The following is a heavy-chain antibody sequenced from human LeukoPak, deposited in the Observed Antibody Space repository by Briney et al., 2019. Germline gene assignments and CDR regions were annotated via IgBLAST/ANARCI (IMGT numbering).Heavy chain of an antibody. CDR1: AFTFSSYA. J-gene: IGHJ6*02. CDR3: ARDPSFSVPYYYYGMDV. Sequence: GGSLRLSCAASAFTFSSYAMSWVRQTPGKGLEWVSVIYSGGSTYYADSVKGRFTISRDNSKNTLYLQMNSLRAEDTAVYYCARDPSFSVPYYYYGMDVWAKGPRSPSP. CDR2: IYSGGST. V-gene: IGHV3-53*01. D-gene: IGHD1-1*01.